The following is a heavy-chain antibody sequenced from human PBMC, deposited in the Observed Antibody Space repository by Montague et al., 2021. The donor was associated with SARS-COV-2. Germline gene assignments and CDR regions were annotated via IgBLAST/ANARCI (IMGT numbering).Heavy chain of an antibody. CDR2: IYWDDDK. Sequence: PALVKPTQTLPLTCTFSGFSLSTSGVGVGWIRQPPGKALEWLALIYWDDDKRYSPSLKSRLTITKDTSKNQMVLTMTTMNPVDTAPYYSAHRRSGWYVPYFDYWGQGTLVTVSS. J-gene: IGHJ4*02. CDR1: GFSLSTSGVG. D-gene: IGHD6-19*01. V-gene: IGHV2-5*02. CDR3: AHRRSGWYVPYFDY.